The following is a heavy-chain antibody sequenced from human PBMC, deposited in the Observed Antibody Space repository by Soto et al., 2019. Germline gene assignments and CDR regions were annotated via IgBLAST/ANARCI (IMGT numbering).Heavy chain of an antibody. CDR1: GSTFTSYG. V-gene: IGHV1-18*01. CDR3: ASDWFGVDY. D-gene: IGHD3-16*01. Sequence: QVQLVQSGAEVKKPGASVKVSCKASGSTFTSYGISWLRQAPGQGLEWMGWINAYNGNTNYAQNLQGRLTMTTDTSTSTAYMELRSLRSDDTAVDYFASDWFGVDYWGQGTLFTVSS. J-gene: IGHJ4*02. CDR2: INAYNGNT.